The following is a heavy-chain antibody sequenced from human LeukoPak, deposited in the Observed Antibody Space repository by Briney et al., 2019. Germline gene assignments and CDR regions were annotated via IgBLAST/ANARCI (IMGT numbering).Heavy chain of an antibody. Sequence: GGSLRLSCAASGITFRSYAMSGVRQAPGKGVEWVSAVSVSGGSTYYADSVMGGFTISRDNAKNSLYLQMNSLRAEDTAVYYCARDRSGSGSYYIPAFDICGQGTMVTVSS. CDR2: VSVSGGST. CDR3: ARDRSGSGSYYIPAFDI. V-gene: IGHV3-23*01. J-gene: IGHJ3*02. CDR1: GITFRSYA. D-gene: IGHD3-10*01.